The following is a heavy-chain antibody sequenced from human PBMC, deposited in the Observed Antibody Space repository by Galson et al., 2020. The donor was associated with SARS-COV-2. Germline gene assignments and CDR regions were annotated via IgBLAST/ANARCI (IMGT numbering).Heavy chain of an antibody. V-gene: IGHV3-48*03. Sequence: GGSLRLSCAASGFTFSSYEMNWVRQAPGKGLEWVSYISSSGSTIYYADSVKDRFTISRDNAKNSLYLQMNSLRAEDTAVYYCARDGVVVVTAIPSFPEYFQHWGQGTLVTVSS. CDR1: GFTFSSYE. CDR3: ARDGVVVVTAIPSFPEYFQH. D-gene: IGHD2-21*02. CDR2: ISSSGSTI. J-gene: IGHJ1*01.